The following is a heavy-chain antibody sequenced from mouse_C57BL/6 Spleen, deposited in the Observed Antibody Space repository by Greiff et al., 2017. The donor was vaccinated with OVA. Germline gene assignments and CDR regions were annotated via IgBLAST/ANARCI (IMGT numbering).Heavy chain of an antibody. CDR3: AKGTTVEESFYAMDY. V-gene: IGHV14-2*01. CDR1: GFNIKDYY. J-gene: IGHJ4*01. D-gene: IGHD1-1*01. CDR2: IDPEDGET. Sequence: VQLQQSGAELVKPGASVKLSCTASGFNIKDYYMHWVKQRTEQGLEWIGRIDPEDGETKYAPKFQGKATITADTSSNTAYLQLSSLTSEDTAVYYGAKGTTVEESFYAMDYWGQGTSVTVSS.